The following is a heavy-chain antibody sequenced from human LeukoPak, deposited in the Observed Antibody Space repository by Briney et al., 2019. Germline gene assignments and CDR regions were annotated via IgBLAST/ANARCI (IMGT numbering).Heavy chain of an antibody. CDR3: AKVAGPGGGWYYDYVWGSYRPPEWFDP. V-gene: IGHV3-23*01. D-gene: IGHD3-16*02. J-gene: IGHJ5*02. CDR1: GFTFSSYA. CDR2: ISGSGGST. Sequence: GGSLRLSCAASGFTFSSYAMSWVRQAPGKGLEWVSAISGSGGSTYYADSVKGRFTISRDNSKNTLYLQMNSLKAEDTAVYYCAKVAGPGGGWYYDYVWGSYRPPEWFDPWGQGTLVTVSS.